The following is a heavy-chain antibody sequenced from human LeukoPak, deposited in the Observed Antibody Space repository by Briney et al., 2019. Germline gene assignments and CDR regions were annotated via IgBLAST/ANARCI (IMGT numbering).Heavy chain of an antibody. J-gene: IGHJ4*02. V-gene: IGHV4-59*01. Sequence: KTSETLSLTCTVSGGSISNSYWSWIRQPPGKGLEWIGYIYYTGSTNYNPSLKSRVTISVDTSKNQFSLKLNSVTAADTAVYYFARVGNSWSLDYWGQGTLVTVSS. D-gene: IGHD1-26*01. CDR3: ARVGNSWSLDY. CDR2: IYYTGST. CDR1: GGSISNSY.